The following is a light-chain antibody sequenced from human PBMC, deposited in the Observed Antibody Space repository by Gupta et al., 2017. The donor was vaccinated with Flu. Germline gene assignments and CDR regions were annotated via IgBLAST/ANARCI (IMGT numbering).Light chain of an antibody. J-gene: IGLJ1*01. CDR1: SSNIGRNT. CDR2: DFN. CDR3: AVWGDSLNGHYV. V-gene: IGLV1-44*01. Sequence: QSVLTQPPSASGTPGQRVTISCSGSSSNIGRNTVDWFQQFPGTAPKLLMYDFNHRPSGVPDRFSGSKSGTSASLAISGLQSEDEADYYCAVWGDSLNGHYVFGTGTKVTVL.